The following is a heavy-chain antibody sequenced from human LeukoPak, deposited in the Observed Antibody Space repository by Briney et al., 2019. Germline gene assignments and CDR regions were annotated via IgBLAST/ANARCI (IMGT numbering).Heavy chain of an antibody. CDR2: INHSGST. J-gene: IGHJ4*02. CDR3: ARSSRLDY. D-gene: IGHD2-2*01. Sequence: ASETLSLTCAVYGGSFSGYYWSWIRQPPGRGLEWIGEINHSGSTNYNPSLKSRVTISVDTSKNQFYLKLSSVTAADTAVYYCARSSRLDYWGQGTLVTVSS. V-gene: IGHV4-34*01. CDR1: GGSFSGYY.